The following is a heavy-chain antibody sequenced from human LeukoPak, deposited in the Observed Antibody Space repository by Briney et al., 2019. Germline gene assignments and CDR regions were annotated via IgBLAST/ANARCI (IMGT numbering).Heavy chain of an antibody. J-gene: IGHJ4*02. CDR1: AASISNYY. D-gene: IGHD3-22*01. Sequence: SETPSLTCAVSAASISNYYWSWIRQAPGKGLEWIGYISTSGSTNYNPSLKSRVSISLDTSKNRFSLNLNFVTAADTAVYYCASPRSGYRYTFDYWGQGALVTVSS. CDR3: ASPRSGYRYTFDY. CDR2: ISTSGST. V-gene: IGHV4-4*09.